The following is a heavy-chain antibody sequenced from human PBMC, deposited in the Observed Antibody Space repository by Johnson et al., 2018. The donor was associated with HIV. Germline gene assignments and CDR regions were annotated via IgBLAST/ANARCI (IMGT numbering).Heavy chain of an antibody. D-gene: IGHD6-19*01. CDR1: GFTFSNYA. CDR2: ISYDGSKK. V-gene: IGHV3-30-3*01. J-gene: IGHJ3*02. Sequence: VQLVESGGGVVQPGRSLRLSCAASGFTFSNYAMHWVRQAPGKGLEWVAVISYDGSKKNYADSVKGRFSISRDNSKNMTNLQMNGLSGEDTADYYCVRDQGSGWPTNAFDIWGQGTRVTVSS. CDR3: VRDQGSGWPTNAFDI.